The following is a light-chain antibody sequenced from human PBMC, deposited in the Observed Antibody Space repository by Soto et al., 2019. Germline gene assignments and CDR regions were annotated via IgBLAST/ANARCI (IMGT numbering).Light chain of an antibody. CDR1: QDISIF. J-gene: IGKJ1*01. CDR2: DAY. CDR3: QQCDNDPRP. V-gene: IGKV1-33*01. Sequence: DIQMTQSPSSLSASVGDRVTITCQASQDISIFVNWYQQKPGKAPKLLIYDAYNLETGVPSRFSGSGSGTDFSFTSSRLQPEDIATYCCQQCDNDPRPVGQGTKVEIK.